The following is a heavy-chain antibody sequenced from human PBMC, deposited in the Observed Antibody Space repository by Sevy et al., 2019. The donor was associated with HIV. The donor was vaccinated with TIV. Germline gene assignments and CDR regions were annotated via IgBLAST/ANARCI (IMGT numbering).Heavy chain of an antibody. CDR3: ARGPPDGCYDYFDY. Sequence: GGSLRLSCAASGFTFITYNMNWVRQAPGKGLEWVSSVSGSSNYIYYAESLKGRFIITRDNAKNTMYLHINSLIADDTGVYYCARGPPDGCYDYFDYWGQGTLVTVSS. J-gene: IGHJ4*02. D-gene: IGHD1-26*01. CDR2: VSGSSNYI. V-gene: IGHV3-21*06. CDR1: GFTFITYN.